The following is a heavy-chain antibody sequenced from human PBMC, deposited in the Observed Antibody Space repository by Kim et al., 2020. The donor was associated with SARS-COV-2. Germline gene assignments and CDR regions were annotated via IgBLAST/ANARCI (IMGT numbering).Heavy chain of an antibody. CDR2: ITTDGGSS. CDR3: VKEVGGFGEYDY. CDR1: GFTFGDYS. Sequence: GGSLRLSCAASGFTFGDYSMHWVRQAPGKGLEWVSLITTDGGSSYYADSVKGRFTISRDNSKNSLYLQMNSLRTDDTALYYCVKEVGGFGEYDYWGQETPVTVYS. V-gene: IGHV3-43*01. J-gene: IGHJ4*02. D-gene: IGHD3-10*01.